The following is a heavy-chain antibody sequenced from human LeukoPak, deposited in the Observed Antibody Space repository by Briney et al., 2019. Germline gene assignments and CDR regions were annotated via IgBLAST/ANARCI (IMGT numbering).Heavy chain of an antibody. CDR3: ARGPDDAFDI. CDR1: GGSISSYY. Sequence: SETLSLTCTVPGGSISSYYWSWIRQPPGEGLEWIGYIYYSGSTNYNPSLKSRVTISVDTSKNQFSLKLSSVTAADTAVYYCARGPDDAFDIWGQGTMVTVSS. J-gene: IGHJ3*02. V-gene: IGHV4-59*12. CDR2: IYYSGST.